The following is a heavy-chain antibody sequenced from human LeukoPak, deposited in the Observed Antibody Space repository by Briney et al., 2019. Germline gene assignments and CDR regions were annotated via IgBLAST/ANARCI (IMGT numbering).Heavy chain of an antibody. J-gene: IGHJ3*02. CDR3: ARGLGYCSSTSCYGFLYAFDI. D-gene: IGHD2-2*01. CDR2: IYYSGST. Sequence: PSATLSLTWTVSGGSISSYYWSWIRQPPEGVLEWVGYIYYSGSTNYNPSFKGRVTISVDKSNNKSYLKLSSVTAADTAVYYCARGLGYCSSTSCYGFLYAFDIWGQGTMVTVSS. CDR1: GGSISSYY. V-gene: IGHV4-59*01.